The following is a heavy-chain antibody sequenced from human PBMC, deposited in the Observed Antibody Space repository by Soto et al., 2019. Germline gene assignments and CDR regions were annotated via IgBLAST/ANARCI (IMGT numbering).Heavy chain of an antibody. CDR1: GFSFSNYW. D-gene: IGHD3-10*01. CDR3: AKDMREYYYGSGSPQPRNYYYYYMDV. CDR2: MNEDGSEK. Sequence: GGSLRLSCTASGFSFSNYWMSWVRQAPGKGLEWVANMNEDGSEKSYVDSVKGRFIISRDNAKNSLYLQMNSLRVEDTALYYCAKDMREYYYGSGSPQPRNYYYYYMDVWGKGTTVTVSS. J-gene: IGHJ6*03. V-gene: IGHV3-7*03.